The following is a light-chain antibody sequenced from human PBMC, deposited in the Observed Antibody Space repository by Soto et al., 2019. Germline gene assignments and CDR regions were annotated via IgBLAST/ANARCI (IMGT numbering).Light chain of an antibody. Sequence: QLVLTQSPSASASLGASVKLTCTLSSEHSSYAIAWHQQQPEKGPRYLMSLNSDGSHTKGDAIPDRFSGSSSGAERYLTISSLKSDDESDYYCQTWGTGIVLFGGGTKLTVL. J-gene: IGLJ2*01. CDR1: SEHSSYA. CDR2: LNSDGSH. CDR3: QTWGTGIVL. V-gene: IGLV4-69*01.